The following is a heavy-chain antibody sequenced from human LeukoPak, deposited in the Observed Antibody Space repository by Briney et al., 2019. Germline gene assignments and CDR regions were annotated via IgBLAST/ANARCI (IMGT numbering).Heavy chain of an antibody. CDR1: GYTFSGYA. V-gene: IGHV3-23*01. Sequence: GGSLRLSCAASGYTFSGYAMSWVRQAPGKGLEWVSTISGTTGTIYYDDSVKGRFTISRDNAKNSLYLQMNSLRAEDTALYFCAVDLYSSVWDCAFDMGGQGTMVTVST. CDR3: AVDLYSSVWDCAFDM. J-gene: IGHJ3*02. D-gene: IGHD6-19*01. CDR2: ISGTTGTI.